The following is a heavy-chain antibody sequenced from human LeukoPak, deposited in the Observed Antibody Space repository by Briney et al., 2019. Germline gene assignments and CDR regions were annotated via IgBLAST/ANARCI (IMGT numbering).Heavy chain of an antibody. Sequence: QPGGSLRLSCAASGFTFSSYEMNWVRQAPGKRLQWVSDISSSGTTIYYADSVKGRFTISRDNAKNSLYLQMNSLRAEDTAVYYCAKGAYSYGYLFDYWGQGTLVTVSS. CDR2: ISSSGTTI. J-gene: IGHJ4*02. CDR1: GFTFSSYE. D-gene: IGHD5-18*01. CDR3: AKGAYSYGYLFDY. V-gene: IGHV3-48*03.